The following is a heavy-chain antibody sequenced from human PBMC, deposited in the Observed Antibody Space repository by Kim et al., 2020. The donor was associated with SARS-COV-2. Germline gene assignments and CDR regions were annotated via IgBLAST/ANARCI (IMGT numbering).Heavy chain of an antibody. J-gene: IGHJ6*02. D-gene: IGHD2-2*01. CDR3: ARDLVPAAFVTNYYYYYGMDV. CDR2: ISAYNGNT. Sequence: ASVKVSCKASGYTFTSYGISWVRQAPGQGLEWMGWISAYNGNTNYAQKLQGRVTMTTDTSTSTAYMELRSLRSDDTAVYYCARDLVPAAFVTNYYYYYGMDVWGQGTTVTVSS. CDR1: GYTFTSYG. V-gene: IGHV1-18*01.